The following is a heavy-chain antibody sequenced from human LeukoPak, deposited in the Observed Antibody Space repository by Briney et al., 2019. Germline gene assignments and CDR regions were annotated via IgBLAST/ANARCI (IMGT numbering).Heavy chain of an antibody. J-gene: IGHJ5*02. CDR1: GFTFDDYA. V-gene: IGHV3-9*01. CDR2: ISWNSGSM. CDR3: ARGVVLGNWFDP. Sequence: PGRSLRLSCAASGFTFDDYAMPWVRQAPGKGLEWVSGISWNSGSMGYADSVKGRFTISRENAKNSLYLQMNSLRAEDTAVYYCARGVVLGNWFDPWGQGTLVTVSS. D-gene: IGHD2-2*01.